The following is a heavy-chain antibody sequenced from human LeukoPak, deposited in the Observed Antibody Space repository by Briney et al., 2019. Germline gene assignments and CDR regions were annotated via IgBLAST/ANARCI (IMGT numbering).Heavy chain of an antibody. D-gene: IGHD5-18*01. V-gene: IGHV3-23*01. Sequence: PGGTLRLSCAASGFTFSSYGMSWVRQAPGKGVEWVSAISGSGGSTYYADSVKGRFTISRDNSKNTLYLQMNSLRPEDTAVYYCAKDRYSYGYNFDYWGQGTLVTVSS. J-gene: IGHJ4*02. CDR2: ISGSGGST. CDR1: GFTFSSYG. CDR3: AKDRYSYGYNFDY.